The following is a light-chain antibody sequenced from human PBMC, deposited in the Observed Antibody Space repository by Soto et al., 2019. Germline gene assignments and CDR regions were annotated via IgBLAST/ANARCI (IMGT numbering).Light chain of an antibody. CDR3: SSYTSSNTYV. CDR2: DVS. CDR1: SGDIGGYDY. Sequence: QSALTQPAPVSGSPGQSITISCTGTSGDIGGYDYVSWYQQHPGKAPKLMIYDVSNRPSGVSNRFSGSKSGTTASLTISGLQAEDEADYYCSSYTSSNTYVFGTWTKLTVL. J-gene: IGLJ1*01. V-gene: IGLV2-14*03.